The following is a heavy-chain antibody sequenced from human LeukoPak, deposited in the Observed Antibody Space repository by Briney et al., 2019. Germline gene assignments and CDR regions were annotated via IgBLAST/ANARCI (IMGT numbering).Heavy chain of an antibody. CDR2: INHSGST. CDR3: ARGGRTTYYYGSGSHEYFQH. CDR1: GGSFSGYY. V-gene: IGHV4-34*01. J-gene: IGHJ1*01. D-gene: IGHD3-10*01. Sequence: SETLSLTCAVYGGSFSGYYWSWIRQPPGKGLEWIGEINHSGSTNYTPSLKSRVTISVDTSKNQFSLKLSSVTAADTAVYYCARGGRTTYYYGSGSHEYFQHWGQGTLVTVSS.